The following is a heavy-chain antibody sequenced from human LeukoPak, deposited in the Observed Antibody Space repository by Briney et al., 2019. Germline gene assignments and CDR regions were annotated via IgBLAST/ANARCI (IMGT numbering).Heavy chain of an antibody. V-gene: IGHV4-59*08. CDR2: IYYSGST. CDR3: ARTVTMVRGVISDY. D-gene: IGHD3-10*01. CDR1: GGSISSYY. Sequence: SETLSLTCTVSGGSISSYYWSWIRQPPAKGLEWIGYIYYSGSTNYNPSLKSRVTISVDTSKNQFSLKLSSVTAADTAVYYCARTVTMVRGVISDYWGQGTLVTVSS. J-gene: IGHJ4*02.